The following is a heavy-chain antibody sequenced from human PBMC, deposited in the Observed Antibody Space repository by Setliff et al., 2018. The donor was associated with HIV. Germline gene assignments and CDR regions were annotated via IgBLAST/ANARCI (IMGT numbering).Heavy chain of an antibody. Sequence: NPSETLSLTCTVSGGSVTSYYWSWIRQPAGKRLEWIGRISISGDTNYNPSLKSRATMSLDTSKNQFSLKLSSVTAADTAVYYCARSRLVTATRYYFDYWGQGTLVTVSS. J-gene: IGHJ4*02. CDR2: ISISGDT. CDR3: ARSRLVTATRYYFDY. V-gene: IGHV4-4*07. CDR1: GGSVTSYY. D-gene: IGHD2-21*02.